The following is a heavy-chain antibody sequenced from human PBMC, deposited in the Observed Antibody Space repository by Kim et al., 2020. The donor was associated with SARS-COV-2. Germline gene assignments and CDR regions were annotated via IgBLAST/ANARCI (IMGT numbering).Heavy chain of an antibody. J-gene: IGHJ4*01. CDR2: IIPIFVTA. Sequence: SVKVSCKASGGTFSSYAISWVRQAPGQGLEWMGGIIPIFVTANYAQKFQGRVTITADESTSTAYMELSSLRSEDTAGYYCAELGYCTNGVCYKGLDFD. CDR1: GGTFSSYA. CDR3: AELGYCTNGVCYKGLDFD. D-gene: IGHD2-8*01. V-gene: IGHV1-69*13.